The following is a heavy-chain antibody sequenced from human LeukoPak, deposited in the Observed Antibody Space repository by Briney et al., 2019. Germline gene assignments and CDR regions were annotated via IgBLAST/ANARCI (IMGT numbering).Heavy chain of an antibody. CDR3: TRDNYYGSGSQLSY. CDR1: GFPFNRGG. Sequence: GGSLRLSCAASGFPFNRGGMSWVRQAPGKGPEWISTINAGGENTHYAVSVLCRFTISRDNSKNILYLQLNSLRDEDTALYYCTRDNYYGSGSQLSYWGQGAQVTVST. CDR2: INAGGENT. D-gene: IGHD3-10*01. V-gene: IGHV3-23*01. J-gene: IGHJ4*02.